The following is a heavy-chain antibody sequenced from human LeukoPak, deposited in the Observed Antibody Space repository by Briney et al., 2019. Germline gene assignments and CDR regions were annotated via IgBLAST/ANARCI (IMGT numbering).Heavy chain of an antibody. D-gene: IGHD7-27*01. J-gene: IGHJ4*02. Sequence: SVKVSCKASGGTFSSYAISWVRQAPGQGLEWMGRIIPILGIANYAQKFQGRVTITADKSTSTAYMELSSLRSEDTAVYYCARDHLGPTGEFDYWGQGTLVTVSS. CDR3: ARDHLGPTGEFDY. CDR2: IIPILGIA. V-gene: IGHV1-69*04. CDR1: GGTFSSYA.